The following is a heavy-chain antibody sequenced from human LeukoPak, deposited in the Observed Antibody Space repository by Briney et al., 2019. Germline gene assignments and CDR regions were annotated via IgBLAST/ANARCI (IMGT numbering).Heavy chain of an antibody. CDR3: ARSPPLELNYYYGMDV. Sequence: GGSLRLSCTASGFTFSSYGMHWVRQASGKGPEWLAVISFDGSNHYYADSVKGRFTISRDNAKNSLYLQMNSLRAEDTAVYYCARSPPLELNYYYGMDVWGQGTTVTVSS. V-gene: IGHV3-30*03. J-gene: IGHJ6*02. CDR1: GFTFSSYG. CDR2: ISFDGSNH. D-gene: IGHD1-7*01.